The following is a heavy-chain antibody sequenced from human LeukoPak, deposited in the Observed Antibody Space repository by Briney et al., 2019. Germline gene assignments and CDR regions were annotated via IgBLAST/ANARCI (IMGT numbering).Heavy chain of an antibody. CDR3: ARDLAGRQDP. V-gene: IGHV4-31*03. CDR1: GGSISSGGYY. Sequence: SQTLSLTCTVSGGSISSGGYYWSWIRQHPEKGLEWIAYIYYSGSSYYNPSLESRVTISVGTSKNQFSLKLRFVTAADTAVYYCARDLAGRQDPWGQGTLVTVSS. J-gene: IGHJ5*02. CDR2: IYYSGSS.